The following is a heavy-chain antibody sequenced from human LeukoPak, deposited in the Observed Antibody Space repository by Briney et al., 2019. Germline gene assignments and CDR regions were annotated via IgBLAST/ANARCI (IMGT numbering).Heavy chain of an antibody. CDR1: GFTFSSYA. CDR2: ISYDGSNK. CDR3: ARKMMSYYDSSGYPMPPDY. V-gene: IGHV3-30-3*01. D-gene: IGHD3-22*01. J-gene: IGHJ4*02. Sequence: PGGSLRLSCAASGFTFSSYAMHWVRQAPGKGLEWVAVISYDGSNKYYADSVKGRFTISRDNSKNTLYLQMNSLRAEDTAVYYCARKMMSYYDSSGYPMPPDYWGQGTLVTVSS.